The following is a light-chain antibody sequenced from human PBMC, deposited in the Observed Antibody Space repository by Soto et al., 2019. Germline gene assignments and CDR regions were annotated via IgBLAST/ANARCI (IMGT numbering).Light chain of an antibody. V-gene: IGLV1-40*01. CDR2: GNS. CDR1: SSNIGAGYD. Sequence: QSVLTQPLSVSGAPGQRVTISCTGSSSNIGAGYDVHWYQQLPGTAPKLLIYGNSNRPSGVPDRFSGSKSGTSASLAITGLQAEDEADYYCQSYDSSLSVWVFGGGTKVTVL. J-gene: IGLJ3*02. CDR3: QSYDSSLSVWV.